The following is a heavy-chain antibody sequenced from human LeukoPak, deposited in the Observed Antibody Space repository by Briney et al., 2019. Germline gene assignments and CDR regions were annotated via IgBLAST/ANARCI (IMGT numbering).Heavy chain of an antibody. J-gene: IGHJ4*02. D-gene: IGHD2-2*01. CDR3: ARGLGYCTSTTCLLPFDY. V-gene: IGHV3-53*01. CDR1: GFTVSTYY. CDR2: IYSGGST. Sequence: GGSLRLSCAASGFTVSTYYMTWVRQAPGKGLECVSVIYSGGSTYYADSVKGRFTVSRDNSKNTLYLQMNSLRAEDTAMYYCARGLGYCTSTTCLLPFDYWGRGTLVTVSS.